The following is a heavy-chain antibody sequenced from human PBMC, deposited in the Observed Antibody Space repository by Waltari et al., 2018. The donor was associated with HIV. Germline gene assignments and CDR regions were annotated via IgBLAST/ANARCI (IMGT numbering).Heavy chain of an antibody. D-gene: IGHD6-19*01. V-gene: IGHV1-69*01. CDR2: IIPIFGTA. Sequence: QVQLVQSGAEVKKPGSSVKVSCKASGGTFSSYAISWVRQAPGQGLEWMGGIIPIFGTANYAQKFQGRVTITADESTSTAYMELSSLRSEDTAVYYCASSGYRRGAIAVASTFDYWGQGTLVTVSS. J-gene: IGHJ4*02. CDR1: GGTFSSYA. CDR3: ASSGYRRGAIAVASTFDY.